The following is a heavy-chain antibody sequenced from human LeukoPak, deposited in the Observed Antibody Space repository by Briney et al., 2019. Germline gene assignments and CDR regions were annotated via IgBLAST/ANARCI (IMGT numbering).Heavy chain of an antibody. CDR1: GFTFSSYW. CDR3: APLATILPDY. J-gene: IGHJ4*02. Sequence: GALKLSCAASGFTFSSYWMSWVRQAPGKGLEWVANIKQDGSEKYYVDSVKGRFTISRDNAKNSLYLQMNSLRAEDTAVYYCAPLATILPDYWGQGTLVTVSS. CDR2: IKQDGSEK. V-gene: IGHV3-7*01. D-gene: IGHD3-3*01.